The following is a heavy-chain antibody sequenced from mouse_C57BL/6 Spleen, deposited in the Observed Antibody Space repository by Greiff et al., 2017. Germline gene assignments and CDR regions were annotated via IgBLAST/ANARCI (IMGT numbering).Heavy chain of an antibody. J-gene: IGHJ2*01. CDR2: IYPGNSDT. D-gene: IGHD2-3*01. CDR3: ARGYDGYSFDY. Sequence: EVQLQQSGTVLARPGASVKMSCKTSGYTFTSYWMHWVKQRPGQGLEWIGAIYPGNSDTSYNQKFKGKATLTVDKSSSTAYMELRSLTSEDTAVYYCARGYDGYSFDYWGQGTTLTVSS. CDR1: GYTFTSYW. V-gene: IGHV1-5*01.